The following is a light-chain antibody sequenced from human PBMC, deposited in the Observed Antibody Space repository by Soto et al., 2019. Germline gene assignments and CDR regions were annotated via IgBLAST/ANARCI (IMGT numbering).Light chain of an antibody. Sequence: DIQMTQSPSTLSASVGDRVIITCRASQSISNWLAWYQQKPGKAPNLLIYKASSLKSGVPSRFSGSGSGTEFTLTISSLEPEDFAVYYCQQRSNWPQVTFGQGTRLEIK. V-gene: IGKV1-5*03. CDR1: QSISNW. J-gene: IGKJ5*01. CDR3: QQRSNWPQVT. CDR2: KAS.